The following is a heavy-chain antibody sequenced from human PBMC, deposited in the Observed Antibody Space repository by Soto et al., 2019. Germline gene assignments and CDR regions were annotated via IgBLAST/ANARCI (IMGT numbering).Heavy chain of an antibody. V-gene: IGHV4-30-4*01. CDR2: IYYSGST. J-gene: IGHJ4*02. Sequence: LSLTCTVSGGSISSGDYYWSWIRQPPGKGLEWIGYIYYSGSTYYNPSLKSRVTISVDTSKNQFSLKLSSVTAADTAVYYCAAYYYDSSGYLDYWGQGTLVTVSS. CDR1: GGSISSGDYY. CDR3: AAYYYDSSGYLDY. D-gene: IGHD3-22*01.